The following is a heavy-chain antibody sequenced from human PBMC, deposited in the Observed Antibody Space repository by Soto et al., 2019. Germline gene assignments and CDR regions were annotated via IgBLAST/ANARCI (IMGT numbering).Heavy chain of an antibody. V-gene: IGHV3-66*01. D-gene: IGHD3-3*01. J-gene: IGHJ4*02. CDR1: GFTVSTIY. Sequence: GGSLRLSCAASGFTVSTIYMSWVRQAPGKGLEWVSIIYSDGSTYYTDSVRGRFTISRDNSKNTLYLQMNSLRADDTALYYCAISSYYDFWSAHMDYWGQGTLVTAPQ. CDR3: AISSYYDFWSAHMDY. CDR2: IYSDGST.